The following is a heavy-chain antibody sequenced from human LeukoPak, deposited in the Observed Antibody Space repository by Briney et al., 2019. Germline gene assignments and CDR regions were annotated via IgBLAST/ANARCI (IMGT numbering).Heavy chain of an antibody. CDR2: ISGSGGST. Sequence: GGSLRLSCAASGFTFTNYAMSWVRQAPGKGLEWVSTISGSGGSTYYADSVKGRFTISRDNSKTTLYLQMNSLRAEDTAVYYCVKDHYYYNDYFSYGLDVWGQGTTVTVSS. D-gene: IGHD3-22*01. J-gene: IGHJ6*02. V-gene: IGHV3-23*01. CDR1: GFTFTNYA. CDR3: VKDHYYYNDYFSYGLDV.